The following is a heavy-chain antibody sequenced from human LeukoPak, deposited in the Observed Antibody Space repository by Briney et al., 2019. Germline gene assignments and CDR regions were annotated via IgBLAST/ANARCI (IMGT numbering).Heavy chain of an antibody. Sequence: ASETLSLTCTVSGGSISSSSYYWGWIRQPPGKGLEWIGSIYYSGSTCYNPSLKSRVTISVDTSKNQISLKLNSVTAADTAVYYCARDRLLWFGELDSWGQGTLVIVSS. D-gene: IGHD3-10*01. V-gene: IGHV4-39*07. CDR2: IYYSGST. J-gene: IGHJ5*01. CDR3: ARDRLLWFGELDS. CDR1: GGSISSSSYY.